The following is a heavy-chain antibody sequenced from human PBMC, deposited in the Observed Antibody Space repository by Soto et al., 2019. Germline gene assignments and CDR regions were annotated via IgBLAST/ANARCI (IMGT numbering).Heavy chain of an antibody. CDR3: ARDRGGVFRVVTAMGFDP. CDR1: GGSFSGYY. V-gene: IGHV4-34*01. J-gene: IGHJ5*02. CDR2: INHSGST. D-gene: IGHD2-21*02. Sequence: SETLSLTCAVYGGSFSGYYWSWIRQPPGKGLEWIGEINHSGSTNYNPSLKSRVTISVDTSKNQFSLKLSSVTAADTAVYYCARDRGGVFRVVTAMGFDPWGQGTLVTVSS.